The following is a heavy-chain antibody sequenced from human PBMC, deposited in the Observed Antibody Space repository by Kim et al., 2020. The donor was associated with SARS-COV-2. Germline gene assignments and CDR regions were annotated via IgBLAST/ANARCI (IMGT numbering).Heavy chain of an antibody. D-gene: IGHD3-10*01. CDR2: IWYDGSNK. J-gene: IGHJ6*02. CDR3: ARALTRVRDYYGSGSYYNVGAYYYGMDV. CDR1: GFTFSSYG. Sequence: GGSLRLSCAASGFTFSSYGMHWVRQAPGKGLEWVAVIWYDGSNKYYADSVKGRFTISRDNSKNTLYLQMNSLRAEDTAVYYCARALTRVRDYYGSGSYYNVGAYYYGMDVWGQGTTVTVSS. V-gene: IGHV3-33*01.